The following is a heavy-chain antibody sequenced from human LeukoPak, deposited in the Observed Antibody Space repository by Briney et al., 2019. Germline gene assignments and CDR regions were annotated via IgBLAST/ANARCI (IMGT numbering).Heavy chain of an antibody. CDR1: GYTFTDYY. CDR2: INPNSGGT. J-gene: IGHJ4*02. V-gene: IGHV1-2*02. D-gene: IGHD2-2*01. Sequence: GASVKVFCKASGYTFTDYYIHWVRQAPGQGLEWMAWINPNSGGTYYAQNFHDRITLTRDTSISTAYMELSRLRSDDTAIYYCARANALYCSSTSCLSDYWGQGTLVTVSS. CDR3: ARANALYCSSTSCLSDY.